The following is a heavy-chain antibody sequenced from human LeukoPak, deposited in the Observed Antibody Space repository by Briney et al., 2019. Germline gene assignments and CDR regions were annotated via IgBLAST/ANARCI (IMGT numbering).Heavy chain of an antibody. D-gene: IGHD3-10*01. J-gene: IGHJ4*02. V-gene: IGHV1-3*01. CDR1: GYTFTSYA. Sequence: GASVKVSCKASGYTFTSYAMHWVRQAPGQRLERMGWINAGNGNTKYSQKFQGRVTITRDTSASTAYMELSSLRSEDTAVYYCARDLLVRGVIILFGYWGQGTLVTVSS. CDR2: INAGNGNT. CDR3: ARDLLVRGVIILFGY.